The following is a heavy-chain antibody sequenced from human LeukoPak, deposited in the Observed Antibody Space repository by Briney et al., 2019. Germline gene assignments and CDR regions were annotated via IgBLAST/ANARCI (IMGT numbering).Heavy chain of an antibody. Sequence: SETLSLTSPVSGGSISSYYWSWIRPPPGKGLEWIGYIYYSGSTNYNPSLKSRVTISVDTSKNQFSLKLSSVTAADTAVYYCARGTDTAMARGIDYWGQGTLVTVSS. CDR1: GGSISSYY. CDR2: IYYSGST. J-gene: IGHJ4*02. CDR3: ARGTDTAMARGIDY. V-gene: IGHV4-59*01. D-gene: IGHD5-18*01.